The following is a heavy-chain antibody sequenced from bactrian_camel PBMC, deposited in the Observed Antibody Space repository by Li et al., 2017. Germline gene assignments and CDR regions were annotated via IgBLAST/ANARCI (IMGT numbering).Heavy chain of an antibody. CDR3: AARDTDSCASTQNLYDY. V-gene: IGHV3-3*01. J-gene: IGHJ4*01. Sequence: HVQLVESGGGSVQAGGSLSLSCAASGYTFSADYVGWFRQAPGKEREGVATMSASSSWTRYADSVKGRFTISLDKAKNTVYLQMNSLQPEDTAMYYCAARDTDSCASTQNLYDYWGRGTQVTVS. CDR2: MSASSSWT. D-gene: IGHD1*01. CDR1: GYTFSADY.